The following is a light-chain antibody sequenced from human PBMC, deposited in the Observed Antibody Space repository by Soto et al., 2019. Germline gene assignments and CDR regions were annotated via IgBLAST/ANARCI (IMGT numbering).Light chain of an antibody. Sequence: QSVLTQPASVSESPGQSITISCTGTSSDVGRYNYVSWYQQHPGKAPKLMIYEVSNRPSGVSNRFSGSKSGNTASLTISGLQAEDEADYYCSSYTTSSPYVFGTGTKVTVL. CDR1: SSDVGRYNY. J-gene: IGLJ1*01. CDR3: SSYTTSSPYV. CDR2: EVS. V-gene: IGLV2-14*01.